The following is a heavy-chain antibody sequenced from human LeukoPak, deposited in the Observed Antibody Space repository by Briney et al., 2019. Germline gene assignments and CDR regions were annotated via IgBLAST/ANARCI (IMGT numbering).Heavy chain of an antibody. CDR3: ARTVEWLPRGNNWFDP. J-gene: IGHJ5*02. Sequence: GGSLRLSCSASGFTFSSYWMSWVRQAPGKGLEWAANIKQDGSEKYYVDSVKGRFTISRDNAKNSLYLQMNSLRAEDTAVYYCARTVEWLPRGNNWFDPWGQGTLVTVSS. D-gene: IGHD3-3*01. V-gene: IGHV3-7*01. CDR1: GFTFSSYW. CDR2: IKQDGSEK.